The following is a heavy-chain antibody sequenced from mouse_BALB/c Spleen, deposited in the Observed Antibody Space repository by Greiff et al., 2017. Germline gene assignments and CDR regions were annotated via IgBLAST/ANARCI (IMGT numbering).Heavy chain of an antibody. CDR2: ISDGGSYT. D-gene: IGHD2-10*02. V-gene: IGHV5-4*02. Sequence: EVQVVESGGGLVKPGGSLKLSCAASGFTFSDYYMYWVRQTPEKRLEWVATISDGGSYTYYPDSVKGRFTISRDNAKNNLYLQMSSLKSEDTAMYYCARGGLEGAWFAYWGQGTLVTVSA. CDR1: GFTFSDYY. CDR3: ARGGLEGAWFAY. J-gene: IGHJ3*01.